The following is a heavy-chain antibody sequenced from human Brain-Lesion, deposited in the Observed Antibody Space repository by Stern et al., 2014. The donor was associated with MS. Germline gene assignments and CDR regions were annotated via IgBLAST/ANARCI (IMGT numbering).Heavy chain of an antibody. J-gene: IGHJ5*02. D-gene: IGHD1-7*01. V-gene: IGHV4-31*03. CDR3: AREGNYHAGNWFGP. Sequence: QVQLQESGPGLVKPSETLSLTCTVSGDSMNSGGYYWSWIRQHPGKGLEWIGYIYYSGGTDYNPSLKSRVTISVDTSKNQFSLKLNSVTAADTAVYYCAREGNYHAGNWFGPWGQGTLVSVSS. CDR2: IYYSGGT. CDR1: GDSMNSGGYY.